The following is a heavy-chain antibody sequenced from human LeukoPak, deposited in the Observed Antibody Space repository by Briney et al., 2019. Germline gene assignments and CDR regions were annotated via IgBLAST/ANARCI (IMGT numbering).Heavy chain of an antibody. J-gene: IGHJ4*02. D-gene: IGHD5-18*01. CDR1: GFTFSSYA. V-gene: IGHV3-30*04. CDR2: ISYDGSNK. CDR3: ANFGDGYQSFDY. Sequence: PGGSLRLSCAASGFTFSSYAMHWVRQAPGKGLEWVAVISYDGSNKYYADSVKGRFTISRDNSKNTLYLQMNSLRAEDTAVYYCANFGDGYQSFDYWGQGTPVTVSS.